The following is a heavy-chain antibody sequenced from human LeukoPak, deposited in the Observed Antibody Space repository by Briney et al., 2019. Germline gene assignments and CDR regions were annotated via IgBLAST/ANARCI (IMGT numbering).Heavy chain of an antibody. CDR2: ISGSGGST. V-gene: IGHV3-23*01. CDR3: ARDSPRGNNVGDY. J-gene: IGHJ4*02. Sequence: PGGSLRLSRAASGFTFSSFAMSWVRQAPGKGLEWVSFISGSGGSTHYADSVKGRFTISRDNSKNTLYLQMNSLRADDTAVYYCARDSPRGNNVGDYWGQGTLVTVSS. D-gene: IGHD3-10*01. CDR1: GFTFSSFA.